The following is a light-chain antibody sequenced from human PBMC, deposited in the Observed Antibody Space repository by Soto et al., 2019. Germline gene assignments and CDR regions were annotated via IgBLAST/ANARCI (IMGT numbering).Light chain of an antibody. CDR2: GAS. J-gene: IGKJ2*01. CDR3: QQYGSSPGYT. Sequence: EIVLTQSPGTLSLSPGERATLSCRASQSVSSSYLAWYQQKPGQAPRLLIYGASSRATGIPDRFSGSGSGTEFTLTISRLEPEDFAVYYCQQYGSSPGYTFGQGTKLEI. CDR1: QSVSSSY. V-gene: IGKV3-20*01.